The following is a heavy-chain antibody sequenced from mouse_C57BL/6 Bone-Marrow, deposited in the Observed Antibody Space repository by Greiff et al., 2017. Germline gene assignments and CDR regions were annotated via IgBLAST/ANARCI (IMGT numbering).Heavy chain of an antibody. CDR2: ISSGGRYT. CDR3: ARHGGNYKRANWYFYV. V-gene: IGHV5-6*03. CDR1: GFTFSRYG. J-gene: IGHJ1*03. D-gene: IGHD2-1*01. Sequence: EVTVVESGGSLVKPGGSLKLSCAASGFTFSRYGLSWFRQTPDKRLECVATISSGGRYTYCPDSVKGRFTISRDNAKNTMYLQMLSLKSEDTAMYYCARHGGNYKRANWYFYVWGTGTTVTVSS.